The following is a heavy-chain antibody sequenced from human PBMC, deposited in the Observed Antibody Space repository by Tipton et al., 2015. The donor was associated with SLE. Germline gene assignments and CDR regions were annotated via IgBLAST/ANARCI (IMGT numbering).Heavy chain of an antibody. CDR1: GFIFSHFW. CDR2: INSDETTT. Sequence: SLRLSCAASGFIFSHFWMHWVRQAPGKGLVWVSRINSDETTTTYADSVKGRFTISRDNAKDTLYLQMNSLRAEDTGVYYCARGLAGIWDFWGQGILVTVSS. J-gene: IGHJ4*02. V-gene: IGHV3-74*01. D-gene: IGHD6-19*01. CDR3: ARGLAGIWDF.